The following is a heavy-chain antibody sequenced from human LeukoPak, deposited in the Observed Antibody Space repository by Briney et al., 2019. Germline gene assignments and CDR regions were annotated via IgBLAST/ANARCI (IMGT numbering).Heavy chain of an antibody. CDR2: ISAYNGNT. Sequence: GASAKVSCKASGYTFTSYGISWVRQAPGQGLEWMGWISAYNGNTNYAQKLQGRVTMTTDTSTSTAYMELRSLRSDDTAVYYCARDLDSSWYRDYYYGMDVWGQGTTVTVSS. D-gene: IGHD6-13*01. V-gene: IGHV1-18*01. CDR3: ARDLDSSWYRDYYYGMDV. CDR1: GYTFTSYG. J-gene: IGHJ6*02.